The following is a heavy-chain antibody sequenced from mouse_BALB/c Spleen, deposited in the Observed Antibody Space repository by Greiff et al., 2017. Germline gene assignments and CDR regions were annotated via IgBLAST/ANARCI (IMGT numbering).Heavy chain of an antibody. Sequence: VQLQQSGAELAKPGASVKMSCKASGYTFTSYWMHWVKQRPGQGLEWIGYINPSTGYTEYNQKFKDKATLTADKSSSTAYMQLSSLTSEDSAVYYCARGGNSFAYWGQGTLGTVSA. CDR1: GYTFTSYW. V-gene: IGHV1-7*01. J-gene: IGHJ3*01. CDR2: INPSTGYT. D-gene: IGHD2-1*01. CDR3: ARGGNSFAY.